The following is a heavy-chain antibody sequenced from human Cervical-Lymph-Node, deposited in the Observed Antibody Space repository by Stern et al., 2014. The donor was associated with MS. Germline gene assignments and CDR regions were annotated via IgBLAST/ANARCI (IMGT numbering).Heavy chain of an antibody. D-gene: IGHD1-26*01. CDR3: ARGSRDAVGAPHPSPFDY. J-gene: IGHJ4*02. Sequence: VQLVQSGAEVKKPGSSVKVSCKASGGTFSSYAISWVRQAPGQGLEWMGGIIPIFGIANYAQKFQGRVTITADKSTSTAYMELSSLRSEDTAVYYCARGSRDAVGAPHPSPFDYWGQGTLVTVSS. CDR2: IIPIFGIA. CDR1: GGTFSSYA. V-gene: IGHV1-69*17.